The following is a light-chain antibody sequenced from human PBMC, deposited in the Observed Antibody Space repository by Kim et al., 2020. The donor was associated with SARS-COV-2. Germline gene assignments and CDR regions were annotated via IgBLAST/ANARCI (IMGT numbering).Light chain of an antibody. CDR1: QSISSN. Sequence: GWPGEKATLSCRAGQSISSNLAWYQQKPGQAPRLLIFGASTRATGIPARFSGSGSGTEFTLTITSLQSEDFAVYYCQQYNSWPLTFGGGTKVDIK. CDR3: QQYNSWPLT. J-gene: IGKJ4*01. V-gene: IGKV3-15*01. CDR2: GAS.